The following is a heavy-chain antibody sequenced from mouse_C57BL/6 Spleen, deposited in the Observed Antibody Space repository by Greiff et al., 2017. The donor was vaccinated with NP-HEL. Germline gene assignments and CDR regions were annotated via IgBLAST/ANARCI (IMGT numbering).Heavy chain of an antibody. CDR2: IYPGSGST. CDR3: ARGGDYDEDYFDY. CDR1: GYTFTSYW. Sequence: QVQLQQPGAELVKPGASVKMSCKASGYTFTSYWITWVKQGPGQGLEWIGNIYPGSGSTNYNEKFKSKATLTVETTSSTAYMQLSSLTSEDSAVYYCARGGDYDEDYFDYWGQGTTLTVSS. J-gene: IGHJ2*01. V-gene: IGHV1-55*01. D-gene: IGHD2-4*01.